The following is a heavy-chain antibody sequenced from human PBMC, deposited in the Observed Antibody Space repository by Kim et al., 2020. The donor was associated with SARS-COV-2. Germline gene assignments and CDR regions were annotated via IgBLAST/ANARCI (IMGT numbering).Heavy chain of an antibody. D-gene: IGHD7-27*01. J-gene: IGHJ6*02. CDR1: GFTFSSYG. V-gene: IGHV3-30*18. CDR3: AKDLVSGETDFYGMDV. Sequence: GGSLRLSCAPSGFTFSSYGLYWVRQAPGKGLEWVAVMSYDGKNKYYVESVKGRFTISRDNSNNTLYLQMNNLRAEDTAMYYCAKDLVSGETDFYGMDVWGQGTTVIVSS. CDR2: MSYDGKNK.